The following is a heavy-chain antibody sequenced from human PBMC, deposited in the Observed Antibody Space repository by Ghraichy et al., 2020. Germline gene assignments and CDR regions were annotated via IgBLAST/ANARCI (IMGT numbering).Heavy chain of an antibody. Sequence: GGSLRLSCAASGFTLRNYWMHWVRQAPGKGLVWVSRIKSDGSSTTYADSVKGRFTISRDNAKNTLYLQMNSLRAEDTAVYYCAREYCSGGRCFFGTGGSHFDYWGQGTLVTVYS. J-gene: IGHJ4*02. V-gene: IGHV3-74*01. CDR1: GFTLRNYW. D-gene: IGHD2-15*01. CDR2: IKSDGSST. CDR3: AREYCSGGRCFFGTGGSHFDY.